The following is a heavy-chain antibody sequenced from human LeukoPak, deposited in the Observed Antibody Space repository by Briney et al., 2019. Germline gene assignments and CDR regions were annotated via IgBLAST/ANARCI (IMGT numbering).Heavy chain of an antibody. J-gene: IGHJ6*02. V-gene: IGHV3-21*01. D-gene: IGHD3-10*01. CDR3: AREKGMFGMDV. Sequence: GGSLRLSCAASGFTFSSYGMHWVRQAPGKGLEWVSSISSSSSYIYYADSVKGRFTISRDNAKNSLYLQMNSLRAEDTAVYYCAREKGMFGMDVWGQGTTVTVSS. CDR1: GFTFSSYG. CDR2: ISSSSSYI.